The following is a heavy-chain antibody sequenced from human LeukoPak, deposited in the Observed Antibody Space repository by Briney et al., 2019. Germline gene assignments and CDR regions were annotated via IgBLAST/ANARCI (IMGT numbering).Heavy chain of an antibody. Sequence: GGPLRLSCAASGFTFSSYAMSWVRQAPGKGLEWVSAISGSGGSTYYADSVKGRFTISRDNSKNTLYLQMNSLRAEDTAVYYCAKCVMEGDWFDPWGQGTLVTVSS. V-gene: IGHV3-23*01. J-gene: IGHJ5*02. CDR2: ISGSGGST. CDR3: AKCVMEGDWFDP. CDR1: GFTFSSYA. D-gene: IGHD2-8*01.